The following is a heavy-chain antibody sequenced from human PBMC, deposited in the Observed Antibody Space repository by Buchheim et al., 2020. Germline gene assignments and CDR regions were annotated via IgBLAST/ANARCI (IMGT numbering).Heavy chain of an antibody. V-gene: IGHV3-66*01. D-gene: IGHD5-18*01. CDR3: ARETGYSYGASDY. CDR2: IYSGGST. CDR1: GFTVSSNY. Sequence: EVQLVESGGGLVQPGGSLRLSCAASGFTVSSNYMSWVRQAPGKGLEWVSVIYSGGSTYYADSVKGRFTISRANSKNTLYLKMNSLRAEDTAVYYCARETGYSYGASDYWGQGTL. J-gene: IGHJ4*02.